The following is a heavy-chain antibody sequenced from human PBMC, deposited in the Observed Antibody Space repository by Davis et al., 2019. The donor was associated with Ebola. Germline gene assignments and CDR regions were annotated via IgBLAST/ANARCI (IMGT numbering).Heavy chain of an antibody. CDR3: AREHSGWHPGGDYYYGMDV. V-gene: IGHV1-2*02. Sequence: ASVKVSCKASGYTFTSYDINWVRQATGQGLEWMGWINPNSGGTNYAQKFQGRVTMTRDTSISTAYMELSRLRSDDTAVYYCAREHSGWHPGGDYYYGMDVWGQGTTVTVSS. D-gene: IGHD6-19*01. CDR2: INPNSGGT. J-gene: IGHJ6*02. CDR1: GYTFTSYD.